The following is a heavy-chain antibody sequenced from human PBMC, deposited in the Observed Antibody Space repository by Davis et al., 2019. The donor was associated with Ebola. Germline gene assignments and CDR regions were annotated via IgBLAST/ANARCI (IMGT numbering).Heavy chain of an antibody. J-gene: IGHJ5*02. CDR3: ARGDDWFDP. CDR2: IYYSGRT. CDR1: GGSISSYY. V-gene: IGHV4-59*01. Sequence: MPSETLSLTCTVSGGSISSYYWSWIRQPPGKGLEWIGYIYYSGRTNYNPSLKSRVTISVDTSKNQFSLKLSSVTAADTAVYYCARGDDWFDPWGQGTLVTVSS.